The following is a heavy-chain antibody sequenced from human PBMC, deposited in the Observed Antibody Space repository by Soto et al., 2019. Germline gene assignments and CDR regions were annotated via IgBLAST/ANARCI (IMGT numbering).Heavy chain of an antibody. Sequence: PGGSLRLSCAASGFTFSSYGMHWVRQAPGKGLEWVAVISYDGSNKYYADSVKGRFTISRDNSKNTLYLQMNSLRAEDTAVYYCAKDKGSYSNYEYPSPSDYWGQGTLVTVSS. CDR1: GFTFSSYG. V-gene: IGHV3-30*18. J-gene: IGHJ4*02. CDR2: ISYDGSNK. D-gene: IGHD4-4*01. CDR3: AKDKGSYSNYEYPSPSDY.